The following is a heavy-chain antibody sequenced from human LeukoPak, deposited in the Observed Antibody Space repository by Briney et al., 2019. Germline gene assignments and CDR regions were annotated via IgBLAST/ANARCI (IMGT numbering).Heavy chain of an antibody. CDR2: INHSGST. Sequence: SETLSLTCAVYGGSFSGYYWSWIRQPPGKGLEWIGEINHSGSTNYNPSLKSRVTISVDTSKNQFSLKLSSVTAADTAVYYCAREYTAPRRGPFDYWGQGTLVTVSS. CDR1: GGSFSGYY. D-gene: IGHD1-1*01. V-gene: IGHV4-34*01. CDR3: AREYTAPRRGPFDY. J-gene: IGHJ4*02.